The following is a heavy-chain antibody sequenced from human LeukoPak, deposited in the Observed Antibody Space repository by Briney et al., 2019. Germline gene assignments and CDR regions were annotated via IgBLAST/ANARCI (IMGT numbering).Heavy chain of an antibody. CDR3: ARGEHYYGSGSSY. J-gene: IGHJ4*02. Sequence: GGSLRLSCAASGFTFSSYSMNWVRQAPGKGLEWVSSISSSSSYIYYADSVKGRFTISRDNAKNSLYLQMNSLRAEDTAVYDCARGEHYYGSGSSYWGQGTLVTVSS. CDR2: ISSSSSYI. D-gene: IGHD3-10*01. CDR1: GFTFSSYS. V-gene: IGHV3-21*01.